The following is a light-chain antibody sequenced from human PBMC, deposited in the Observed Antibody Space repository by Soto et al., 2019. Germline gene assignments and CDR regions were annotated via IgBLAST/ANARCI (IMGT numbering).Light chain of an antibody. V-gene: IGLV3-21*02. Sequence: VLTQPPSASGTPGQRVTISCSGSSSNIGSKSVHWYQQKSGQAHVLVVYDDSDRPSGIPERFSGSNSGNTATLTISRVEAGDEADYYCQVWDASNDLHILFGGGTKLTVL. CDR1: SSNIGSKS. J-gene: IGLJ2*01. CDR3: QVWDASNDLHIL. CDR2: DDS.